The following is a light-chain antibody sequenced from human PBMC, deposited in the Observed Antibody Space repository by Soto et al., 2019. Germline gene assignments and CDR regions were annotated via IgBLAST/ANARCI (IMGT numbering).Light chain of an antibody. J-gene: IGKJ4*01. CDR2: DAS. CDR3: QQRSNWTLT. V-gene: IGKV3-11*01. Sequence: IVMTQSQATLSVSPGERDTLSCRASQSVSSNLAWYQQKPGQAPRLLIYDASNTATGIPARFSGSGSGTDFTLTISSLEPEDFAVYYCQQRSNWTLTFGGGTKVDIK. CDR1: QSVSSN.